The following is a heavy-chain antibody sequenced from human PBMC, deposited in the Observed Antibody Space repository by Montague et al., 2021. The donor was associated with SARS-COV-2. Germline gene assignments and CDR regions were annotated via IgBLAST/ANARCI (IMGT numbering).Heavy chain of an antibody. J-gene: IGHJ4*02. V-gene: IGHV3-30*04. CDR1: KFSFSSYA. D-gene: IGHD3-9*01. CDR2: ISYVGSNQ. Sequence: SLSLSLSASKFSFSSYALHWVRQAPGKGLEWVAVISYVGSNQYYADSVKGRFTISRDNSKNTLYLQMSSLRAEDTAVYYCARPSYYDILTGNGGLEYWGLGTLVTVSS. CDR3: ARPSYYDILTGNGGLEY.